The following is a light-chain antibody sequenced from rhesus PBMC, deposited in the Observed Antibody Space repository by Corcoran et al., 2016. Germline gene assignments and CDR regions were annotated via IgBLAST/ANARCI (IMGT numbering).Light chain of an antibody. CDR2: KVS. CDR1: QSLVQSNGNTY. V-gene: IGKV2-64*01. Sequence: DVVMTRSPLSLPITPGQPASTSCRSSQSLVQSNGNTYLSWYQQKPGQPPRLLIYKVSNRDYGVPDRFSGSAAGTDFTLKISRVEAEVVGVYYCGQGTHLPPYSFGQATKVEIK. CDR3: GQGTHLPPYS. J-gene: IGKJ2*01.